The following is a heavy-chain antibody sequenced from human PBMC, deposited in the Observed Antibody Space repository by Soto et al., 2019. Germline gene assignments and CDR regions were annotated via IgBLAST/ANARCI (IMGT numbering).Heavy chain of an antibody. D-gene: IGHD3-3*01. Sequence: QVQLVQSGAEVKKPGSSVKVSCKASGGTLSNYAIAWVRLAPGQGLEWVGGGIPIFSIMKYAQKFQDRVTFTAHDSTNTAYMELSSLTSEDTAVYYCARGRTIFGVVNFDYWGQGALVTVSS. V-gene: IGHV1-69*01. CDR3: ARGRTIFGVVNFDY. CDR2: GIPIFSIM. CDR1: GGTLSNYA. J-gene: IGHJ4*02.